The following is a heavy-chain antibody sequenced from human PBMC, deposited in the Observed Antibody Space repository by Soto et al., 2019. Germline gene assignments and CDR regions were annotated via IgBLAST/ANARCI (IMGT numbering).Heavy chain of an antibody. CDR3: AKDPAGFYYMDV. Sequence: GGSLRLSCAASGFTFSSYGMHWVRQAPGKGLEWVAVISYDGSNKYYADSVKGRFTISRDNSKNTLYLQMNSLRAEDTAVYYCAKDPAGFYYMDVWGKGTTVTVSS. CDR2: ISYDGSNK. V-gene: IGHV3-30*18. J-gene: IGHJ6*03. CDR1: GFTFSSYG.